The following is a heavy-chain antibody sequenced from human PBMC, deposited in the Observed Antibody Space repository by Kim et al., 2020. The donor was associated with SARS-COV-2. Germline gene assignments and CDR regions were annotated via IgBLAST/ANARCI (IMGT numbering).Heavy chain of an antibody. D-gene: IGHD4-17*01. CDR2: ISYDGSNK. CDR3: AKDLAGDYGDSYGMDV. CDR1: GFTFSSYG. J-gene: IGHJ6*01. V-gene: IGHV3-30*18. Sequence: GGSLRLSCAASGFTFSSYGMHWVRQAPGKGLEWVAVISYDGSNKYYADSVKGRFTISRDNSKNTLYLQMNSLRAEDTAVYYCAKDLAGDYGDSYGMDVWG.